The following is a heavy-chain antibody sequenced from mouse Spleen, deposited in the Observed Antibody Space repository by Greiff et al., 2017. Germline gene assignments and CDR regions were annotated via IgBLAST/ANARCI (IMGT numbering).Heavy chain of an antibody. J-gene: IGHJ2*01. Sequence: EVQVVESGGGLVKPGGSLKLSCAASGFTFSSYAMSWVRQTPEKRLEWVATISSGGSYTYYPDSVKGRFTISRDNAKNTLYLQMSSLRSEDTAMYYCARQNPYFDYWGQGTTLTVSS. CDR3: ARQNPYFDY. CDR1: GFTFSSYA. V-gene: IGHV5-9-3*01. CDR2: ISSGGSYT.